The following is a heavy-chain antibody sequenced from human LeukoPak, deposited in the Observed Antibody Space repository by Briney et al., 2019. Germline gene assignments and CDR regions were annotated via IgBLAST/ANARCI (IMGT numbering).Heavy chain of an antibody. CDR3: ARVGPGYAFDI. D-gene: IGHD2-15*01. Sequence: GGSLRLSCAASGFTFSSYWMSWVRQAPGKGLEWVANIKQDGSEKYYVASVKGRFTISRDNAKNSLYLQMNSLRAEDTAVYYCARVGPGYAFDIWGQGTMVTVSS. CDR1: GFTFSSYW. CDR2: IKQDGSEK. J-gene: IGHJ3*02. V-gene: IGHV3-7*01.